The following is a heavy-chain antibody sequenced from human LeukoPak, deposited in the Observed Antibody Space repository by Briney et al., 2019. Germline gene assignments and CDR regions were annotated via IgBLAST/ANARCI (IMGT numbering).Heavy chain of an antibody. CDR3: ARAHLYCSGGSCYLIDY. J-gene: IGHJ4*02. Sequence: GGFLRLSCAASGYTFSSYGMHWVRQAPGKGLEWVAVIWYDGSNKYYADSVKGRFTISRDNSKNTLYLQMNSLRAEDTAVYYCARAHLYCSGGSCYLIDYWGQGTLVTVSS. D-gene: IGHD2-15*01. V-gene: IGHV3-33*01. CDR2: IWYDGSNK. CDR1: GYTFSSYG.